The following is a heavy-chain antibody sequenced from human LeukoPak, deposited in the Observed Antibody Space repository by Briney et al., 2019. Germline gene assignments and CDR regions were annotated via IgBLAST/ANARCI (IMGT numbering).Heavy chain of an antibody. CDR3: ARRLTQYDCFDP. D-gene: IGHD2-2*01. CDR2: TYYRSTWYN. J-gene: IGHJ5*02. CDR1: GDSVSSNSVT. Sequence: SQTLSLTCAISGDSVSSNSVTWNWIRQPPSRGLEWLGRTYYRSTWYNDYAVSVRGRITVNPDTSKNQFSLHLNSVTPEDTAVYYCARRLTQYDCFDPWGQRILVTVSS. V-gene: IGHV6-1*01.